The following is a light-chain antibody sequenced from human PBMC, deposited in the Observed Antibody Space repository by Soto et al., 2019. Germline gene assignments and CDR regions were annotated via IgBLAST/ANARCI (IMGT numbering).Light chain of an antibody. CDR3: QQYGSSPRA. V-gene: IGKV3-20*01. CDR1: QSVSSNY. Sequence: EIVLTQSPGTLSLSPGERANLSCRASQSVSSNYLAWYQQKPGQAPRLLIYGVSSRATGIPDRFSGSGSGTDFTLTISRLEPEDFAVYYCQQYGSSPRAFGQGTKVEIK. J-gene: IGKJ1*01. CDR2: GVS.